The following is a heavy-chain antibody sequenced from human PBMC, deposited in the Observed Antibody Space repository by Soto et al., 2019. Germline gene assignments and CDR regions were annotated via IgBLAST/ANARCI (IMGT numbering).Heavy chain of an antibody. V-gene: IGHV1-8*01. Sequence: QVQLIQSGAEVKKPGASVKVSCRPSGYTFTSYDINWVRQAAGQGLEWMGWMNPNSGNTGYARKFQGRLSMTTNTSISTAYMELSSLRSEDTAIYFCAREGYGTSSGSRVNFFDPWGPGTVVTVSS. D-gene: IGHD6-6*01. J-gene: IGHJ5*02. CDR2: MNPNSGNT. CDR3: AREGYGTSSGSRVNFFDP. CDR1: GYTFTSYD.